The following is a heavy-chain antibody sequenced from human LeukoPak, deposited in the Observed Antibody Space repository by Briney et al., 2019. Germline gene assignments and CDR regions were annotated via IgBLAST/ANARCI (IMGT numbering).Heavy chain of an antibody. D-gene: IGHD5-12*01. CDR2: ISYDGSNK. CDR3: ARDQLAYSGYDTLFDY. J-gene: IGHJ4*02. Sequence: GGSLRLSCAASGFTFNSYAIHWVRQAPGKGLEWVAVISYDGSNKYYADSVKGRFTISRDNSKNTLYLQLNSLRPEDTAVYYCARDQLAYSGYDTLFDYWGXGTLSPSPQ. V-gene: IGHV3-30*04. CDR1: GFTFNSYA.